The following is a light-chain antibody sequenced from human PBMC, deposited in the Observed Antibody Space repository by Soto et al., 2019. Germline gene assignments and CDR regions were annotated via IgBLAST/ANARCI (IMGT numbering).Light chain of an antibody. CDR2: EVS. V-gene: IGLV2-14*01. Sequence: QSALPQPASVSGSPGQSITISCTGTSGDVGGYNYVSWYQQHPGKAPKLMIYEVSNRPSGVSNRFSGSKSGNTASLTISGLQAEDEADYYCTSYTRSTTPYIYGTGTKVTVL. J-gene: IGLJ1*01. CDR1: SGDVGGYNY. CDR3: TSYTRSTTPYI.